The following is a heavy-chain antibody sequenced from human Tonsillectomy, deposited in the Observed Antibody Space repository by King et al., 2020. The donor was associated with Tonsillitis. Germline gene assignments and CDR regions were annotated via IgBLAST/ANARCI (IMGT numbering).Heavy chain of an antibody. V-gene: IGHV4-30-4*01. CDR2: FHYSGST. D-gene: IGHD2-15*01. CDR3: ARAGFADYAMDV. CDR1: AGSISSGDYY. Sequence: MQLQESGPGLVKPSRTLSLTCTVSAGSISSGDYYWTWIRQPPGEGLEWIGFFHYSGSTFYNPSLKSRVTISVDTSKHQFSLKLYSVTAADTAVYYCARAGFADYAMDVWGQGTTVTVSS. J-gene: IGHJ6*02.